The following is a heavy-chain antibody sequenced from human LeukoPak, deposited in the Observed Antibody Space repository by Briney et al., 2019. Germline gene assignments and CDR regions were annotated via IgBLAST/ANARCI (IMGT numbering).Heavy chain of an antibody. J-gene: IGHJ3*02. CDR2: IIPILGIA. CDR3: ARDSGQQLGDDAFDI. D-gene: IGHD6-6*01. V-gene: IGHV1-69*04. Sequence: GASVKVPCKASGGTFSSYAISWVRQAPGQGLEWMGRIIPILGIANYAQKFQGRVTITADKSTSTAYMELSSLRSEDTAVYYCARDSGQQLGDDAFDIWGQGTMVTVSS. CDR1: GGTFSSYA.